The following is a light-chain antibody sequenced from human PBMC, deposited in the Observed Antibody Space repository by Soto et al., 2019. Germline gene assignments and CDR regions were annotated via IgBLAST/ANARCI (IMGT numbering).Light chain of an antibody. J-gene: IGKJ5*01. V-gene: IGKV4-1*01. CDR3: QQYYITPIT. CDR2: WAS. Sequence: DIVLTQSPDSLAVSLGERATINCKSSQSVLYSSNNKNYLTWYQQKSGQPPRLLIYWASTRESGVPDRFNGSGSGTDFTLTISSLQAEDVAVYYCQQYYITPITYGQGTRLEIK. CDR1: QSVLYSSNNKNY.